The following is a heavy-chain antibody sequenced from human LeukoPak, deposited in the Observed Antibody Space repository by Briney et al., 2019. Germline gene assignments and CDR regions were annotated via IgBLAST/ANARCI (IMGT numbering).Heavy chain of an antibody. Sequence: SETLSLTCTVSGGSISSSSYYWGWIRQPPGKGLEWIGSIYYSGSTYYNPSLKSRVTISVDTSKNQFSLKLSSVTAADTAVYYCARHLGIVGATRLWGQGTLVTVSS. V-gene: IGHV4-39*01. D-gene: IGHD1-26*01. CDR1: GGSISSSSYY. CDR2: IYYSGST. CDR3: ARHLGIVGATRL. J-gene: IGHJ4*02.